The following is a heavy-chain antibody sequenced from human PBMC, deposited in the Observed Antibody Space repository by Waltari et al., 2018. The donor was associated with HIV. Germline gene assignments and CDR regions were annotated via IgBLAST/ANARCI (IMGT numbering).Heavy chain of an antibody. CDR2: VNAGNGNT. J-gene: IGHJ6*02. Sequence: QVQVVQSGAEVKKPGASVKVSCQASGYPFTTYAMHWVRQAPGQRLEWMGWVNAGNGNTKYSQKFQGRVTFTRDTSASTAYMELSSLRSEDTAVYYCAREERQTAYYGMDVWGQGTTVTVSS. CDR1: GYPFTTYA. V-gene: IGHV1-3*01. CDR3: AREERQTAYYGMDV. D-gene: IGHD6-25*01.